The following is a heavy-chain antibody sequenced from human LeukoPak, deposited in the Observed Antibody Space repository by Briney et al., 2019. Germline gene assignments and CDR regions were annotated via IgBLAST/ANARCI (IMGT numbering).Heavy chain of an antibody. V-gene: IGHV4-34*11. J-gene: IGHJ4*02. Sequence: SETLSLTCAVYGGSFSGYSWSWIRQPPGRGLEWIGYIYYSGSTIYNPSLKSRLTISLDTSKNQFSLKLSSVTAADTAVYYCAGDYSSASYRFDYWGQGTLVSVSS. CDR1: GGSFSGYS. CDR3: AGDYSSASYRFDY. CDR2: IYYSGST. D-gene: IGHD3-10*01.